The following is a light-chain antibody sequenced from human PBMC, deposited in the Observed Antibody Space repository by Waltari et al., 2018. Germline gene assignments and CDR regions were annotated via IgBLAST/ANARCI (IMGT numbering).Light chain of an antibody. Sequence: IVLRQPPVQLAWSPGESATPSCRASQSVSSYLAWYQQKPGQAPRLLIYDASNRATGIPARFSGSGSGTDFTLTISSLEPEDFAVYYCQQRSNWPWTFDQGTKVEIK. CDR1: QSVSSY. CDR2: DAS. J-gene: IGKJ1*01. V-gene: IGKV3-11*01. CDR3: QQRSNWPWT.